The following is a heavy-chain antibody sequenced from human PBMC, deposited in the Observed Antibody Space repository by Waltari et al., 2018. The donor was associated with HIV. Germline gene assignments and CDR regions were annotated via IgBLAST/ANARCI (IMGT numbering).Heavy chain of an antibody. CDR2: IYYSGTT. D-gene: IGHD6-13*01. Sequence: QLQLQESGPGLVKPSETLSLTCTVSGGSISSSSYYWGWIRQPPGKGLEWIGSIYYSGTTYYNPSLKSRVTISVDTAKNPFSLKLSSGTAADTAVYYCARRAAAAGWFDPWGQGTLVTVSS. V-gene: IGHV4-39*01. CDR1: GGSISSSSYY. J-gene: IGHJ5*02. CDR3: ARRAAAAGWFDP.